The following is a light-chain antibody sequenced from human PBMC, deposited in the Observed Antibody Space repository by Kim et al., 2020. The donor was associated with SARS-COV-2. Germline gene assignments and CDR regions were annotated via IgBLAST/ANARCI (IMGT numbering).Light chain of an antibody. V-gene: IGKV3-11*01. J-gene: IGKJ4*01. CDR3: QQSSAWPLT. CDR2: DAS. Sequence: LSPGDRATRSCRASQSISGSLAWYQQKPGQIPRVLIHDASNRATGIPARFSGSGSGTDFTLTISSLEPEDFAVYYCQQSSAWPLTFGGGTKVDIK. CDR1: QSISGS.